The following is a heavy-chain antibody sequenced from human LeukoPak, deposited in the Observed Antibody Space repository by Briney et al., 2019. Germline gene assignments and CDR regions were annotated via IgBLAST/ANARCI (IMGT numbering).Heavy chain of an antibody. Sequence: PSETLSLTCTVSGGSISSSSYYWGWIRQPAGKGLEWIGRIYTSGSTNYNPSLKSRVTMSVDTSKNQFSLKLSSVTAADTAVYYCARDRDEQLWLGSREENYYYGMDVWGQGTTVTVSS. D-gene: IGHD5-18*01. J-gene: IGHJ6*02. V-gene: IGHV4-61*02. CDR2: IYTSGST. CDR3: ARDRDEQLWLGSREENYYYGMDV. CDR1: GGSISSSSYY.